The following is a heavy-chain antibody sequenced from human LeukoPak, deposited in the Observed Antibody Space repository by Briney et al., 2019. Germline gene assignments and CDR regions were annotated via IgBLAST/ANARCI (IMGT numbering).Heavy chain of an antibody. V-gene: IGHV1-2*02. CDR2: INPNNGGT. CDR1: GYTFTGYY. J-gene: IGHJ4*02. CDR3: ARDHNSDY. D-gene: IGHD5-24*01. Sequence: ASVKVSCKTSGYTFTGYYMHWVRQAPGQGLEWMGWINPNNGGTYYAQNFQDRVTMTRDTSISTVYMELSRLRSDDTAVYYCARDHNSDYWGQGTLVTVSS.